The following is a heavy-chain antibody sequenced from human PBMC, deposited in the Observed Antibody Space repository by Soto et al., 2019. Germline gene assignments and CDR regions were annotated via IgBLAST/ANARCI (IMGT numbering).Heavy chain of an antibody. CDR1: GGTFSSYS. CDR2: IIPIFGTA. D-gene: IGHD1-26*01. CDR3: ARDGGRHSGGIDY. Sequence: QVQLVQSGAEVKKPGCSVKVSCKASGGTFSSYSINWVRQAPGQGLEWMGEIIPIFGTANYAQKFQGRVTITADKSTSTAYIELSSLRSEDTAVYYCARDGGRHSGGIDYWGQGTLVTVSS. V-gene: IGHV1-69*06. J-gene: IGHJ4*02.